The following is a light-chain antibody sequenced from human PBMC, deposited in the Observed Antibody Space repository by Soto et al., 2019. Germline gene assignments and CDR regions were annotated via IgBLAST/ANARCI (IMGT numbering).Light chain of an antibody. Sequence: EIVLTQSPGTLSLSPGEGATLSCRASQSVSSNYLAWYDQKPGQAPRVLIYGASSRATGIPDRFSGSGSGTEFTLTISRLEPEDFAVYYCQQYGSSPYTFGQWTKLEIK. CDR1: QSVSSNY. CDR2: GAS. V-gene: IGKV3-20*01. J-gene: IGKJ2*01. CDR3: QQYGSSPYT.